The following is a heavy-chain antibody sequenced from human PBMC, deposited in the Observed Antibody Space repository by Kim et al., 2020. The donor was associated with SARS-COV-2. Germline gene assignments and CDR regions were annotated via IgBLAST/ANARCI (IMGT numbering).Heavy chain of an antibody. J-gene: IGHJ6*02. CDR3: ARDGSVRLDFALDV. CDR2: ISAYNGNT. Sequence: ASVKVSCKASGYTFTDYGISWVRQAPGQGLELMGWISAYNGNTKYAQKFQGRVTVTRDTSTSIVNMELRSLRSDDTAVYYCARDGSVRLDFALDVWGQGTTVTVSS. D-gene: IGHD2-2*03. CDR1: GYTFTDYG. V-gene: IGHV1-18*01.